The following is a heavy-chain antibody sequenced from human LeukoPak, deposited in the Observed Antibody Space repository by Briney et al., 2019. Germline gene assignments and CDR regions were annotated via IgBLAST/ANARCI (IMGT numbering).Heavy chain of an antibody. Sequence: PSETLSLTCTVSGGSISSYYWGWIRQPPGKGLEYIGSIYYSGSTYYNPSLKSRVTISVDTSKNQFSLYLSSVTAADAAVYYCARLRIGEPFDYWGQGTLVTVSS. CDR2: IYYSGST. V-gene: IGHV4-39*01. D-gene: IGHD3-10*01. CDR3: ARLRIGEPFDY. CDR1: GGSISSYY. J-gene: IGHJ4*02.